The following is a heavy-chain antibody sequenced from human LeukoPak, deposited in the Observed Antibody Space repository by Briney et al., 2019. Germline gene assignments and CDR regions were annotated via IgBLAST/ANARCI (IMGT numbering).Heavy chain of an antibody. D-gene: IGHD3-16*01. CDR3: ATVVGGRFRYSQH. J-gene: IGHJ1*01. Sequence: PSETLSLTCTVSGGSVSTNDYYWGWIRQAPGKGLEWIGNIHYSGSTHYNPSLTSRVTMSVDTSKNQFSLKLSSVTAADTAVYYCATVVGGRFRYSQHWGQGTLVTVSS. CDR2: IHYSGST. CDR1: GGSVSTNDYY. V-gene: IGHV4-39*01.